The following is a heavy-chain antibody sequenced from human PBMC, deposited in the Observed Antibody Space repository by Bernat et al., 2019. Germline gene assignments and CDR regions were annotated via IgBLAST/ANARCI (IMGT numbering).Heavy chain of an antibody. CDR2: ISSSNSYI. CDR3: ARIRGGDFDY. J-gene: IGHJ4*02. Sequence: EVQLVESGGGLVKPGGSLRLSCVASGFTFSSYSMNWVRQAPGKGLEWVSSISSSNSYIYYADSVTGRFTISRDNAKKSLYLQMNSLRAEDTAVYYCARIRGGDFDYWGQGTLVTVSS. D-gene: IGHD2-21*01. CDR1: GFTFSSYS. V-gene: IGHV3-21*01.